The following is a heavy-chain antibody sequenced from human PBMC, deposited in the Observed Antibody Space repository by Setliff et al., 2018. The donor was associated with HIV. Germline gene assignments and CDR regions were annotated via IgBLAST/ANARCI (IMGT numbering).Heavy chain of an antibody. J-gene: IGHJ3*01. V-gene: IGHV3-30-3*01. CDR3: ARGHRTSDAFDV. CDR2: IAHDGGTQ. CDR1: GFTFSSYA. D-gene: IGHD2-2*01. Sequence: HPGGSLRLSCAASGFTFSSYAMHWVRQVPGKGLQWVAVIAHDGGTQYYADSVLGRFTISRDNSKNTLDLQMNSLRVDDTAIYYCARGHRTSDAFDVWGQGTMVTVSS.